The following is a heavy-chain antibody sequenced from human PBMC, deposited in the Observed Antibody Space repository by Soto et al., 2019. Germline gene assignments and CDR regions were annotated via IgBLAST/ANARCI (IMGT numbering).Heavy chain of an antibody. D-gene: IGHD2-2*02. Sequence: GGSLRLSCAASGFTFSSYAMHWVRQAPGKGLEWVAVISYDGSNKYYADSMKGRFTISRDNSKNTLYLQMNSLRAEDTAVYYCARDAHCSSTSCYRSYYYYGMDVWGQGTTVTVSS. CDR1: GFTFSSYA. CDR2: ISYDGSNK. CDR3: ARDAHCSSTSCYRSYYYYGMDV. V-gene: IGHV3-30-3*01. J-gene: IGHJ6*02.